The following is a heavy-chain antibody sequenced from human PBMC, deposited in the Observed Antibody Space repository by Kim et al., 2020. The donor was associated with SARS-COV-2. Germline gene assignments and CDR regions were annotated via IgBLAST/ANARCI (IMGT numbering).Heavy chain of an antibody. CDR2: T. J-gene: IGHJ4*02. Sequence: TKYSQKFQGRVTITRDTAARTAYMELSSLRSEDTAVYYCARNLVAGADYWGQGTLVTVSS. CDR3: ARNLVAGADY. V-gene: IGHV1-3*01. D-gene: IGHD5-12*01.